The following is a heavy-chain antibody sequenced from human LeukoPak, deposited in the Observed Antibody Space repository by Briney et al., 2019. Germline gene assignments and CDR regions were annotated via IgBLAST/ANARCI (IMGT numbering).Heavy chain of an antibody. CDR2: INHSGSA. V-gene: IGHV4-34*01. CDR3: ARGGPTVTTSGNWFDP. D-gene: IGHD4-17*01. CDR1: GGSFRGYY. J-gene: IGHJ5*02. Sequence: SETLSLTCAVYGGSFRGYYWSWIRQPPGKGLEWIGEINHSGSANYNPSLKSRVTISVDTSKNQFSLKLSSVTAADTAVYYCARGGPTVTTSGNWFDPWGQGTLVTVSS.